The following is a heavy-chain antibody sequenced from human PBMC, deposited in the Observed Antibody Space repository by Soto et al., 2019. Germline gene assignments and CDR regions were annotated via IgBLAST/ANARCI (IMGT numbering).Heavy chain of an antibody. Sequence: SEALSLICTVSGGSISSGGYYWSWIRQHPGKGLEWIGYIYYSGSTYYNPSLKSRVTISVDTSKNQFSLKLSSVTAADTVVYYCASAPPHGGWYPLWGQGTLVTVSS. D-gene: IGHD6-19*01. CDR3: ASAPPHGGWYPL. CDR1: GGSISSGGYY. J-gene: IGHJ4*02. CDR2: IYYSGST. V-gene: IGHV4-31*03.